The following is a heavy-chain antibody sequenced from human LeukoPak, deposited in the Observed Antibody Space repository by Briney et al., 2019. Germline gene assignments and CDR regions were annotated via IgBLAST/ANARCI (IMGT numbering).Heavy chain of an antibody. V-gene: IGHV3-7*01. CDR2: IKQDGSEK. Sequence: PGGSLRLSCAASGFTFSSYWMSWVRQAPGKGLEWVANIKQDGSEKYYVDSVKGRFTISRDNAKNTLYLQMNSLRAEDTAVYYCAGDESSSGWYEGWFDYWGQGTLVTVSS. J-gene: IGHJ4*02. D-gene: IGHD6-19*01. CDR1: GFTFSSYW. CDR3: AGDESSSGWYEGWFDY.